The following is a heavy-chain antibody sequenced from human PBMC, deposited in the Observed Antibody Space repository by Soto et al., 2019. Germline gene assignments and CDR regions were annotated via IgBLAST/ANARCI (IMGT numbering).Heavy chain of an antibody. D-gene: IGHD2-15*01. Sequence: PGGSLRLSCAASGFTFSSYAMHWVRQAPGKGLEWVAVISYDGSNKYYADSVKGRFTISRDNSKNTLYLQMNSLRAEDTAVYYCARARIVVVVAATIDYWGQGTLVTVYS. J-gene: IGHJ4*02. CDR2: ISYDGSNK. CDR1: GFTFSSYA. V-gene: IGHV3-30-3*01. CDR3: ARARIVVVVAATIDY.